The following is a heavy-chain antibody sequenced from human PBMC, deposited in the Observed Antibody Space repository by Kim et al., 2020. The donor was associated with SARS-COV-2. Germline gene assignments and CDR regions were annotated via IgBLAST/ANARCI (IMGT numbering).Heavy chain of an antibody. J-gene: IGHJ2*01. Sequence: YADSVKGRFTISRDNSKNSLYLQMNSLRTEDTALYYCAKETSPDYWYFDLWGRGTLVTVSS. V-gene: IGHV3-43*01. CDR3: AKETSPDYWYFDL.